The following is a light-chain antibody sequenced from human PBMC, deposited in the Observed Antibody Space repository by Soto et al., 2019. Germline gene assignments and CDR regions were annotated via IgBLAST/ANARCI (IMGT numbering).Light chain of an antibody. Sequence: QSVLTQPPSASGTPGQRVTISCSGSSFNIGRNPVNWYQQFPGTAPQLLIYTNDQRPSGVPDRFSCSKSGASASLAISGLQSEDEDDYYCAAWDDSLNGWVFGGGTKLTVL. CDR1: SFNIGRNP. CDR3: AAWDDSLNGWV. CDR2: TND. J-gene: IGLJ3*02. V-gene: IGLV1-44*01.